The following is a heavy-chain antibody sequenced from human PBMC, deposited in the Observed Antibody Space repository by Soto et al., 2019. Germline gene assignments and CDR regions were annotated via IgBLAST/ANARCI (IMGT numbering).Heavy chain of an antibody. CDR2: IIPILGIA. D-gene: IGHD6-6*01. CDR3: ARGSGYSSSSRHNWFDP. Sequence: QVQLVQSGAEVKKPGSSVKVSCKASGGTFSSYTISWVRQAPGQGLEWMGRIIPILGIANYAQKFQGRVTITAAKSTSTAYMELSSLRSEDTAVYYCARGSGYSSSSRHNWFDPWGQGTLVTVSS. J-gene: IGHJ5*02. V-gene: IGHV1-69*02. CDR1: GGTFSSYT.